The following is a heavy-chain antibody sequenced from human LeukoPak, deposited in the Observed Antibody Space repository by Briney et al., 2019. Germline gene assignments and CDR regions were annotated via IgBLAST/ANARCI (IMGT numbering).Heavy chain of an antibody. J-gene: IGHJ4*02. CDR3: ARDEPLDVWGSYEYFDY. D-gene: IGHD3-16*01. V-gene: IGHV1-18*01. CDR1: GYTFTSYG. Sequence: ASVKVSCKASGYTFTSYGIGWVRQAPGQGLEWMGWISAYNGNTNYAQKLQGRVTMTTDTSTSTAYMELRSLRSDDTAVYYCARDEPLDVWGSYEYFDYWGQGTLVTVSS. CDR2: ISAYNGNT.